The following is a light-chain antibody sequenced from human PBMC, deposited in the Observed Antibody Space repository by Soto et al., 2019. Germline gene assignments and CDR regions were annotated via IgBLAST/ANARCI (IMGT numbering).Light chain of an antibody. CDR2: DVA. J-gene: IGLJ2*01. CDR3: CSYAGNRVI. Sequence: QSALTQPRSVSGSPGQSVTISCTGTRSDVGGYNFVSWYQQHPGKAPTLIIYDVAKRPSGVPDRFSGSKSADTASLTISGLHAEDEADYYCCSYAGNRVIFGGGTKLTVL. CDR1: RSDVGGYNF. V-gene: IGLV2-11*01.